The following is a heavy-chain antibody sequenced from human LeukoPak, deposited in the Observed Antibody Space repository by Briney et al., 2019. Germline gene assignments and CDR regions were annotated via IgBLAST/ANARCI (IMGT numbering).Heavy chain of an antibody. CDR3: ARRSRGNYDFWSGYFPAHYYYYGMDV. Sequence: GGSLRLSCAASGFTFSDYYMSWIRQAPGKGLEWVSYISSSGSTIYYADSVKGRFTISRDNAKNSLYLQMNSLRAEDTAVYYCARRSRGNYDFWSGYFPAHYYYYGMDVWGQGTTVTVSS. CDR2: ISSSGSTI. J-gene: IGHJ6*02. CDR1: GFTFSDYY. D-gene: IGHD3-3*01. V-gene: IGHV3-11*01.